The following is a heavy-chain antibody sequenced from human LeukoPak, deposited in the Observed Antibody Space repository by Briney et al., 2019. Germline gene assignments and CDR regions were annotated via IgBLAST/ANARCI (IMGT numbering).Heavy chain of an antibody. D-gene: IGHD6-6*01. J-gene: IGHJ4*02. CDR2: INPNSGGT. V-gene: IGHV1-2*02. CDR3: ARVSSRSGSSSDVPDY. CDR1: GYTFTGYY. Sequence: ASVKVSCKASGYTFTGYYMHWVRQAPGQGLEWMGWINPNSGGTNYAQKFQGRVTMTRDTSISTAYMELSRLRSDDTAVYYCARVSSRSGSSSDVPDYWGQGTLVTVSS.